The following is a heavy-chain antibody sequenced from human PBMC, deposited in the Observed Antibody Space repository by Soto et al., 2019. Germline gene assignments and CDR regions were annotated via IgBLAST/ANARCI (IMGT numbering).Heavy chain of an antibody. Sequence: EVQLLESGGALVQPGGSLRLSCAASGFMFNSYSMYWLRQAPGKGPEGVSGISANSGSILYADSVKGRFTISRDNSKNTLYLQLNSLRADDTAVYYCAKKIQLGGYNYYFGNWGQGTLVTVSS. J-gene: IGHJ4*02. CDR3: AKKIQLGGYNYYFGN. D-gene: IGHD4-4*01. V-gene: IGHV3-23*01. CDR1: GFMFNSYS. CDR2: ISANSGSI.